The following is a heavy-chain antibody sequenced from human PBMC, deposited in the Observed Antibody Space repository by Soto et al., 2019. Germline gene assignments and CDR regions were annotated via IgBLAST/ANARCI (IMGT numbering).Heavy chain of an antibody. J-gene: IGHJ4*02. V-gene: IGHV3-33*01. CDR2: IWHDGSNT. Sequence: QVQLVESGGGVVQPGRSLRLSCAASGFTFSSYGMHWVRQAPGKGLEWVAVIWHDGSNTYYADSVKGRFTISRDNSMNTLYLQMNSLRAEDPAVYYWASYSGDYVGGQGTLVTVSS. CDR1: GFTFSSYG. D-gene: IGHD4-17*01. CDR3: ASYSGDYV.